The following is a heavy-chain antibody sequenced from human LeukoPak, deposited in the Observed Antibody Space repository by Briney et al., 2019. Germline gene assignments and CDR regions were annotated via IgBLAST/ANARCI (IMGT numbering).Heavy chain of an antibody. CDR3: LSVGSSARGDY. V-gene: IGHV3-7*01. CDR2: IKQDGSEK. D-gene: IGHD6-13*01. Sequence: PGGSLRLSCAASGFIFSSYWMSWVRQAPGKGLEWVANIKQDGSEKYYVDSVKGRFTISRDNSKNTLFVQMDRLRTEDTAVYYCLSVGSSARGDYWGQGTLVIVSS. J-gene: IGHJ4*02. CDR1: GFIFSSYW.